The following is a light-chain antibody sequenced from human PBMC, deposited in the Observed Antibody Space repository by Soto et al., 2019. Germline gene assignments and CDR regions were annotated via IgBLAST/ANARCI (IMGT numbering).Light chain of an antibody. V-gene: IGKV3-15*01. CDR3: QQYNNWPFT. J-gene: IGKJ3*01. Sequence: EIVMTQSPATPSVSPGERATLSCRASQSVSSNLAWYQQKPGQAPRLLIYGASTRATGLPARFSGSGSGTEFTLTISSLQSEDFAVYYCQQYNNWPFTFGPGTKVDIK. CDR2: GAS. CDR1: QSVSSN.